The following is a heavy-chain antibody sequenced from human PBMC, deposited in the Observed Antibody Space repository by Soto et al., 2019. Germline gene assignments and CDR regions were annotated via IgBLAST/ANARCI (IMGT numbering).Heavy chain of an antibody. V-gene: IGHV4-59*08. D-gene: IGHD3-10*01. CDR3: ARHFGDIPEYFQH. CDR2: IYYSGST. Sequence: PSETLSLTCTVSGGSISSYYWSWIRQPPGKGLEWIGYIYYSGSTNYNPSLKSRVTISVDTSKNQFSLKLSSVTAADTAVYYCARHFGDIPEYFQHWGQGTLVTVSS. J-gene: IGHJ1*01. CDR1: GGSISSYY.